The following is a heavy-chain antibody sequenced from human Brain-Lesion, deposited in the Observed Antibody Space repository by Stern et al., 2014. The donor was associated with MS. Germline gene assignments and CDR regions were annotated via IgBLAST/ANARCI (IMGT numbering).Heavy chain of an antibody. CDR1: GAPVSSGGYY. Sequence: VQLLESGPGLVKPSQTLSLSCTVSGAPVSSGGYYWTWIRQLPGQGLEWVGYIHHTGATFYNPSLKSRVAISVDTSENQFSLKLTSVTAADTAVYYCAAIGPRMEGACFDIWGQGTMVTVSS. CDR3: AAIGPRMEGACFDI. J-gene: IGHJ3*02. CDR2: IHHTGAT. D-gene: IGHD2-21*01. V-gene: IGHV4-31*03.